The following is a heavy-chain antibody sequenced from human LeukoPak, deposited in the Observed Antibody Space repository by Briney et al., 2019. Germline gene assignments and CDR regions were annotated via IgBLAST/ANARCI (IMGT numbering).Heavy chain of an antibody. J-gene: IGHJ5*02. Sequence: GGSLRLSCAASGFTVSSNYMSWVRQAPGKGLEWVSVICSGGSTYYADSVKGRFTISRDNSKNTLYLQMNSLRAEDTAVYYCAKDYCSSTSCYAYWFDPWGQGTLVTVSS. CDR1: GFTVSSNY. V-gene: IGHV3-53*01. CDR3: AKDYCSSTSCYAYWFDP. CDR2: ICSGGST. D-gene: IGHD2-2*01.